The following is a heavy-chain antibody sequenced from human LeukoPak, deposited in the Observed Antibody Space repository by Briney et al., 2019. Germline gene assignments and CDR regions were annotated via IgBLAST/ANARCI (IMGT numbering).Heavy chain of an antibody. Sequence: RASVKVSFKASGGTFSSYAISWVRQAPGQGLEWMGGIIPIFGTANYAQKFQGRVTITADESTSTAYMELSSLRSEDTAVYYCARALSRGYSYDFDYWGQGTLVTVSS. CDR2: IIPIFGTA. CDR1: GGTFSSYA. V-gene: IGHV1-69*13. J-gene: IGHJ4*02. D-gene: IGHD5-18*01. CDR3: ARALSRGYSYDFDY.